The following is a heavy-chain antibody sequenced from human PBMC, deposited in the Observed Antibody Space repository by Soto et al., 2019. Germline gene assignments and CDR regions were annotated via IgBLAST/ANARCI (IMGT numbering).Heavy chain of an antibody. CDR1: GFTFSSYS. CDR2: ISAYSSPI. J-gene: IGHJ4*02. Sequence: PGGSLRLSCVDSGFTFSSYSMNWVRQAPGKGLEWVSSISAYSSPIFYADSVKGRFTISRDNAKNTLYLQMNSLRAEDTAVYYGAGDFSDSRGCFDYWGQGTLVTVS. CDR3: AGDFSDSRGCFDY. D-gene: IGHD6-19*01. V-gene: IGHV3-21*01.